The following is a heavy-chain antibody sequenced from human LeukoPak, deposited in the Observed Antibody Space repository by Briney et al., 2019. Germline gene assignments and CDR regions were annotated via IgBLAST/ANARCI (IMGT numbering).Heavy chain of an antibody. D-gene: IGHD3-22*01. CDR3: ARGGWLLPDAFDI. CDR1: GFTFSSYG. J-gene: IGHJ3*02. V-gene: IGHV3-30*03. CDR2: ISYDGSNK. Sequence: GGSLRLSCAASGFTFSSYGMHWVRQAPGKGLEWVAVISYDGSNKYYADSVKGRFTISRDNSKNTLYLQMNSLRAEDTAVYYCARGGWLLPDAFDIWGQGTMVTVSS.